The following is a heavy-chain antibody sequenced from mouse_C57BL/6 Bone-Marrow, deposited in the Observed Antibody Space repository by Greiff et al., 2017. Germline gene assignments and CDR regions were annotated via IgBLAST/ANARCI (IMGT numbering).Heavy chain of an antibody. D-gene: IGHD3-1*01. J-gene: IGHJ4*01. CDR1: GYTFTGYG. Sequence: QVQLQQSGAELMKPGASVKLSCKATGYTFTGYGIAWVKQRPGHGLEWIGEILPGSGSTNYNEKFKGKAPFTEDTSYNTAYMQLSSLTTEDSAIYYCASPSSEAYAMDYWGQGTSVTVSS. CDR3: ASPSSEAYAMDY. V-gene: IGHV1-9*01. CDR2: ILPGSGST.